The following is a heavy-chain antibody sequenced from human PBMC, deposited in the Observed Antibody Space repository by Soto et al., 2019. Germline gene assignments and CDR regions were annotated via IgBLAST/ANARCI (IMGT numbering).Heavy chain of an antibody. CDR1: GFTFSREG. D-gene: IGHD5-12*01. J-gene: IGHJ4*02. CDR3: SRWPGS. Sequence: EVQLVESGGGLFQPGGSLRLSCAASGFTFSREGMHWVRQAPGKGLVWVARINDDGSTINYADSVQGRFTISRDNAKNYRSLQLNIMLVDDTAKYDCSRWPGSWGQGALVTVSA. CDR2: INDDGSTI. V-gene: IGHV3-74*01.